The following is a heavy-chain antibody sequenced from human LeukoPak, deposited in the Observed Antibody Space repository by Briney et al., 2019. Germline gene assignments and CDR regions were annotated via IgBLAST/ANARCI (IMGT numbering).Heavy chain of an antibody. V-gene: IGHV1-69*13. CDR3: ASDNWFDP. CDR2: IIPIFGTA. CDR1: GYTFTSYG. J-gene: IGHJ5*02. Sequence: SVKVSCKASGYTFTSYGISWVRQAPGQGLEWMGGIIPIFGTANYAQKFQGRVTITADESTSTAYMELSSLRSEDTAVYYCASDNWFDPWGQGTLVTVSS.